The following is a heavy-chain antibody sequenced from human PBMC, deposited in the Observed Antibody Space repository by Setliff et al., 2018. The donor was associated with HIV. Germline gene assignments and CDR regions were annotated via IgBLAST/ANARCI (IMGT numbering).Heavy chain of an antibody. CDR3: ARVIVGATTGNAFDI. V-gene: IGHV4-61*09. CDR1: GGSISSGSYY. J-gene: IGHJ3*02. D-gene: IGHD1-26*01. Sequence: TLSLTCTVSGGSISSGSYYWSWIRQPAGKGLEWIGHIYTSGSTNYNPSLKSRVTISVDTSKNQFSLKLSSMTAADTAVYYCARVIVGATTGNAFDIWGQGTMVTVSS. CDR2: IYTSGST.